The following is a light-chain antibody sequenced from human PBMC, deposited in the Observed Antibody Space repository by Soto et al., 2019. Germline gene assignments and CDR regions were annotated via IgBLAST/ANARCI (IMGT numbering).Light chain of an antibody. Sequence: EIVMTQSPATLSVSPGERATLSCRASQSVSGNLAWYQQKPGQAPRLLIYDTSTRATDIPARFSGSGSGTELPLTISNLHSEDFPLYYCQQYKAWPPLTFGGGTKVAIK. V-gene: IGKV3-15*01. CDR2: DTS. CDR3: QQYKAWPPLT. J-gene: IGKJ4*01. CDR1: QSVSGN.